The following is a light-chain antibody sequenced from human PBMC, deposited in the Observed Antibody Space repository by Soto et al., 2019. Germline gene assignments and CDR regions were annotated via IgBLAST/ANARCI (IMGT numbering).Light chain of an antibody. Sequence: DVVMTQSPLSLPVTLGQPASISCRSSQSLIYCDGDTYLNWSQQRPGQSPRRLIYKVSDRDSGVPDRFSGSGSGTDFTLKISRVEAEDVGIYYCMQGTHRPWTFGQGTEVEIK. V-gene: IGKV2-30*01. CDR1: QSLIYCDGDTY. J-gene: IGKJ1*01. CDR2: KVS. CDR3: MQGTHRPWT.